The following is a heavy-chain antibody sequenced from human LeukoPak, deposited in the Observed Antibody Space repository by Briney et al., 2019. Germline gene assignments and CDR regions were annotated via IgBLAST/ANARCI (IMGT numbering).Heavy chain of an antibody. J-gene: IGHJ4*02. Sequence: GGSLRLSCAASGFTFNNAWMCWVRQPPGKGLEWVGRIKSKTDGGTTDYAAPVNGRLTISRDDSKNPLFLQINRLNTEDTAVYYCTTDGGMYKWNDVVYWGQGTLVTVSS. V-gene: IGHV3-15*01. CDR1: GFTFNNAW. D-gene: IGHD1-1*01. CDR2: IKSKTDGGTT. CDR3: TTDGGMYKWNDVVY.